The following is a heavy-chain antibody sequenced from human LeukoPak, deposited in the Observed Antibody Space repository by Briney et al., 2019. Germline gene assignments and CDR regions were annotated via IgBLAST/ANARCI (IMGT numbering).Heavy chain of an antibody. CDR2: IKQDGSEK. J-gene: IGHJ5*02. Sequence: GGSLRLSCAASGFTFSSYWLSWVRQAPGKGPERVANIKQDGSEKYYVDSVKGRFTISRDNAKNSLYLQMNSLRAEDTAVYYCASLYGSGPNSFDPWGQGTLVTVSS. CDR1: GFTFSSYW. CDR3: ASLYGSGPNSFDP. V-gene: IGHV3-7*01. D-gene: IGHD3-10*01.